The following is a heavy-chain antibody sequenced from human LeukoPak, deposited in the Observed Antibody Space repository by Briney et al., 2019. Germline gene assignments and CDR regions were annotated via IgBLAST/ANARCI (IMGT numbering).Heavy chain of an antibody. Sequence: PSETLSLTCTVSGGSFSAYYWTWFRQPPGKELEWIGYIYYTGSTNCNPSLKSRVTISVDTSNYQFSLKLSSVTAADTAVYYCARLGQAVGATDAFDIWGQGTMVTVSS. CDR2: IYYTGST. D-gene: IGHD1-26*01. CDR3: ARLGQAVGATDAFDI. J-gene: IGHJ3*02. V-gene: IGHV4-59*08. CDR1: GGSFSAYY.